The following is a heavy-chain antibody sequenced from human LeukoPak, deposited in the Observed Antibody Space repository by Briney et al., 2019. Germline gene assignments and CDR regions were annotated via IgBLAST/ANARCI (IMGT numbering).Heavy chain of an antibody. J-gene: IGHJ4*02. CDR3: ARARDGYRGGYDY. CDR2: IYYSGST. V-gene: IGHV4-59*01. Sequence: PSETLSLTCTVSGGSISSYYWSWIRQPPGKGLEWIGYIYYSGSTNYNPSLKSRVTISVDTSKNQFSLKLSSVTAADTAVYYCARARDGYRGGYDYWGQGTLVTVSS. D-gene: IGHD5-24*01. CDR1: GGSISSYY.